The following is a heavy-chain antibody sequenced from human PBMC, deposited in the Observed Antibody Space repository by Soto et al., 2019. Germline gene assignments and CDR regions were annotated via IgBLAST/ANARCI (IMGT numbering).Heavy chain of an antibody. CDR3: ARDPGLVVIQAFDI. CDR2: IYYSGST. J-gene: IGHJ3*02. V-gene: IGHV4-30-4*01. Sequence: SETLSLTCTVSGGSISSGDYYWSWIRQPPGKGLEWIGYIYYSGSTYYNPSLKSRVTISVDTPKNQFSLKLSSVTAADTAVYYCARDPGLVVIQAFDIWGRGTMVTVSS. CDR1: GGSISSGDYY. D-gene: IGHD3-22*01.